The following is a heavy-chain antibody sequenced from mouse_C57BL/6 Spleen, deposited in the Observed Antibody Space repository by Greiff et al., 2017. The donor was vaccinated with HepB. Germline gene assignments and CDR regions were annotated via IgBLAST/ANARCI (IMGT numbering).Heavy chain of an antibody. J-gene: IGHJ4*01. CDR2: IYIGNGYT. CDR1: GYTFTSYG. Sequence: VQLQQSGAELVRPGSSVKMSCKTSGYTFTSYGIHWVKQRPGQGLEWIGYIYIGNGYTEYNEKFKGKATLTSDTSSSTDYMQLSSLTSEDSAIYFCARGGITTGVGDYAMDYWGQGTSVTVSS. V-gene: IGHV1-58*01. CDR3: ARGGITTGVGDYAMDY. D-gene: IGHD1-1*01.